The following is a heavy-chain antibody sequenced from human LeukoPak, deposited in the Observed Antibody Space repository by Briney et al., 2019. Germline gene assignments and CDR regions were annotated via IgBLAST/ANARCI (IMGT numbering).Heavy chain of an antibody. Sequence: SETLSLTCSFSGGSIRGGGYYWNWIRQPPGKGLEWIGYIYHSGSTNYNPSLQSRVTISVDTSKNQFSLNLNSVTAADTAVYYCARGGAARLHFQNWGQGTLVTVSS. CDR3: ARGGAARLHFQN. V-gene: IGHV4-61*08. D-gene: IGHD6-6*01. J-gene: IGHJ1*01. CDR1: GGSIRGGGYY. CDR2: IYHSGST.